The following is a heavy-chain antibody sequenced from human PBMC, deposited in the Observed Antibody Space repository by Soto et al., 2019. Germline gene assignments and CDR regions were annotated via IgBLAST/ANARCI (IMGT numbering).Heavy chain of an antibody. Sequence: ASVKVSCKASGYTLTNYGGSWVRQAPGQGLEWMGWISGYNGNTKYAEKFQGRVTMTTDTSTSTAHMELRSLRSDDTAVYYCAREGQAPYYYYGMDVWGQGTALTVSS. CDR3: AREGQAPYYYYGMDV. CDR2: ISGYNGNT. CDR1: GYTLTNYG. V-gene: IGHV1-18*01. J-gene: IGHJ6*02.